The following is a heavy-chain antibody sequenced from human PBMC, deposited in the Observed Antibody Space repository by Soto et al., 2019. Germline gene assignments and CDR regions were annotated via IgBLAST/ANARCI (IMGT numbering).Heavy chain of an antibody. CDR2: ILYNGNT. CDR1: GYDISSGYF. Sequence: PSETLSLTCDVSGYDISSGYFWAWIRQPPGKGLEWIGSILYNGNTYYSSSLRSRVTLLVDTSKNQFSLILTSVIAADTAVYYCARESVDGKTTSGSFDPWGQGTLVTVSS. J-gene: IGHJ5*02. V-gene: IGHV4-38-2*01. D-gene: IGHD1-1*01. CDR3: ARESVDGKTTSGSFDP.